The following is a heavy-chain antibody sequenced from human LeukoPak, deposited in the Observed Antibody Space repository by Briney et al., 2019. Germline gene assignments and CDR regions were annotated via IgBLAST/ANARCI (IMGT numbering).Heavy chain of an antibody. CDR2: VHHTGST. J-gene: IGHJ4*02. CDR3: ATLGLLRGAGFNLATHFDY. Sequence: KTSETLSLTCTVSGVSISNNYFYWAWIRQPPGKGLELIEYVHHTGSTFHNSSLKSRVTISADTSQNQFSLSLTSVTAADTAVYYCATLGLLRGAGFNLATHFDYWGQGTLVAVSS. V-gene: IGHV4-39*01. D-gene: IGHD1-26*01. CDR1: GVSISNNYFY.